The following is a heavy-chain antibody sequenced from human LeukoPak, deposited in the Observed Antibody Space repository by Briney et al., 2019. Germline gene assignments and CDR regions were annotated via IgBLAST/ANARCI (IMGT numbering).Heavy chain of an antibody. D-gene: IGHD6-13*01. CDR1: GFTFDDYA. Sequence: GGSLRLSCAASGFTFDDYAMHWVRQAPGKGLEWVSGISWNSGSIGYADSVKGRFTISRDNAKNSLYLQMNSLRAEDTALYYCAKDLSNKIAAAGDYWGQGTLVTVSS. CDR2: ISWNSGSI. CDR3: AKDLSNKIAAAGDY. J-gene: IGHJ4*02. V-gene: IGHV3-9*01.